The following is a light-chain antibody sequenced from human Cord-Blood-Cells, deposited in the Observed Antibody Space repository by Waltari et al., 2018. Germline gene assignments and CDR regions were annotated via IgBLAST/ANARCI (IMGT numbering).Light chain of an antibody. CDR1: QSVSSSY. Sequence: EIVLTQSPGTLSLSPGERATLSCRASQSVSSSYLAWYQQKPGQAPRRLSYGASSRATGIPDRFSGSGSRTDFTLTISRLEPEDFAVYYCQQYGSSPPYTFGQGTKLEIK. CDR3: QQYGSSPPYT. J-gene: IGKJ2*01. CDR2: GAS. V-gene: IGKV3-20*01.